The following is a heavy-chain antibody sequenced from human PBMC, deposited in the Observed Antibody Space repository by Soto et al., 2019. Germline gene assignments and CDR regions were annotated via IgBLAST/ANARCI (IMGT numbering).Heavy chain of an antibody. CDR2: IYNSGRN. Sequence: QVQLQESGPGLVKPSETLSLTCTVSGGSISSGGFYWSWIRQHPGMGLEGIGYIYNSGRNTYNPSRLSRVTIPVHTHPSQCSLRLNSVTAAGMAVYYCARGDYDGLNLVYWGQGTLVTVSS. CDR1: GGSISSGGFY. J-gene: IGHJ4*02. D-gene: IGHD4-17*01. V-gene: IGHV4-31*02. CDR3: ARGDYDGLNLVY.